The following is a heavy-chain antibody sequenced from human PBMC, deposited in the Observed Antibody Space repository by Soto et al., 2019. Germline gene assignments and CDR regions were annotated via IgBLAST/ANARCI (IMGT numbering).Heavy chain of an antibody. J-gene: IGHJ4*02. CDR2: ISASATRT. CDR3: VKDLRSYGSAPFDS. Sequence: EVQLLESGGGLIQPGGSLRLSCAASGFTFSNYAMTWARQAPGQGLEWGSAISASATRTYYAASVKGRFTISRDNFRNTLYLQLNGLRAEETARYYCVKDLRSYGSAPFDSWGQGTLVTISS. V-gene: IGHV3-23*01. CDR1: GFTFSNYA. D-gene: IGHD3-10*01.